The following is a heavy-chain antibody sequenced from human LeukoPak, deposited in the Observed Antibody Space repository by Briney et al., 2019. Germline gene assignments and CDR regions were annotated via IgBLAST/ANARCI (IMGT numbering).Heavy chain of an antibody. CDR1: GFTFSSYE. V-gene: IGHV3-48*03. CDR3: AEDSGSSGYPRGFDY. D-gene: IGHD3-22*01. CDR2: ISNSGSTK. Sequence: GGSLRLSCAASGFTFSSYEMNWLRQAPGKGLEWISYISNSGSTKYYADSVKGRFTISRDNSKNTLYLQMNSLRAEDTAVYYCAEDSGSSGYPRGFDYWGQGTLVTVSS. J-gene: IGHJ4*02.